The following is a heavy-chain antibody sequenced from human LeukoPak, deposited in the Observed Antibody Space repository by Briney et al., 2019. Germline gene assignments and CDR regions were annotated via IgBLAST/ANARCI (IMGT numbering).Heavy chain of an antibody. V-gene: IGHV4-39*01. CDR3: QSRFLEWLLDY. CDR2: IYYGGYT. J-gene: IGHJ4*02. Sequence: SSNWMSWVRQAPGKGLEWIGSIYYGGYTYYNPSLKSRVTISVDTSKNQFSLKLSSVTAADTAIYYCQSRFLEWLLDYWGQGTLVTVSS. CDR1: SSNW. D-gene: IGHD3-3*01.